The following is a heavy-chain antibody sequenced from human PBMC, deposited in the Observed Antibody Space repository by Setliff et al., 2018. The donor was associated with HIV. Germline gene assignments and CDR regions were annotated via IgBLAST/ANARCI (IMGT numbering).Heavy chain of an antibody. D-gene: IGHD3-3*01. CDR3: ATMAENNYDFWSAYYRWFDP. J-gene: IGHJ5*02. CDR1: GYTFTDYY. Sequence: ASVKVSCKASGYTFTDYYIHWVQQAPGKGLEWMGRVDPEDGETRIAEKFQGRVTLTAETSKDTAYMELSSLRYEDTAVYYCATMAENNYDFWSAYYRWFDPWGQGTLVTVSS. V-gene: IGHV1-69-2*01. CDR2: VDPEDGET.